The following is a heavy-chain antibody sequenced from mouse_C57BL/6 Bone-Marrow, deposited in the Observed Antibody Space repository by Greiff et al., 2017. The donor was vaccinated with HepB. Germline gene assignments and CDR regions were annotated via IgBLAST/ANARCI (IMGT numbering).Heavy chain of an antibody. Sequence: QVQLKESGTELVKPGASVKLSCKASGYTFTSYWMHWVKQRPGQGLEWIGNINPSNGGTNYNEKFKSKATLTVDKSSSTAYMQLSSLTSEDSAVYYCASGGGYYYFDYWGQGTTLTVSS. CDR1: GYTFTSYW. CDR2: INPSNGGT. J-gene: IGHJ2*01. V-gene: IGHV1-53*01. D-gene: IGHD2-14*01. CDR3: ASGGGYYYFDY.